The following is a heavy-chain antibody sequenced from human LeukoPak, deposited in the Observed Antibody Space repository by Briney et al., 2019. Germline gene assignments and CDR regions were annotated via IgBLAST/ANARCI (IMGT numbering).Heavy chain of an antibody. CDR3: ARVDSSGYVEEVYYFDY. CDR2: INHSGST. D-gene: IGHD3-22*01. Sequence: KTSETLSLTCAVYGGSFSGYYWSWIRQPPGKGLEWIGEINHSGSTNYNPSLKSRVTISVDTSKNQFSLKLSSVTAADTAVYYCARVDSSGYVEEVYYFDYWGQGTLVTVSS. J-gene: IGHJ4*02. CDR1: GGSFSGYY. V-gene: IGHV4-34*01.